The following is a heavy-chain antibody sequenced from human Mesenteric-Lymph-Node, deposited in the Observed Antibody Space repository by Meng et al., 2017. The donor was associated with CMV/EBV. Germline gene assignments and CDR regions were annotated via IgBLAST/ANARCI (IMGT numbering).Heavy chain of an antibody. J-gene: IGHJ4*02. CDR1: GFTFGDYA. CDR2: IRSKAYGGTT. V-gene: IGHV3-49*04. CDR3: TRHDDSGYSYGY. Sequence: GGSLRLSCTASGFTFGDYAMSWVRQAPGKGLEWVGFIRSKAYGGTTEYAASVKGRFTISRDDSKSIAYLQMNSLKTEDTAVYYCTRHDDSGYSYGYWGQGTLVTVSS. D-gene: IGHD5-18*01.